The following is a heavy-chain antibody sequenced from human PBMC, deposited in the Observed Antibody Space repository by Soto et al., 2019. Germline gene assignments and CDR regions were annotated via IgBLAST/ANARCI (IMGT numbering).Heavy chain of an antibody. CDR3: AKDTYYDILTGYSDY. CDR1: GFTFSIYA. Sequence: GSLRLSCAASGFTFSIYAMSWVRQAPGKGLEWVSAISGSGGSTYYADSVKGRFTISRDNSKNTLYLQMNSLRAEDTAVYYCAKDTYYDILTGYSDYWGQGTLVTVSS. J-gene: IGHJ4*02. CDR2: ISGSGGST. D-gene: IGHD3-9*01. V-gene: IGHV3-23*01.